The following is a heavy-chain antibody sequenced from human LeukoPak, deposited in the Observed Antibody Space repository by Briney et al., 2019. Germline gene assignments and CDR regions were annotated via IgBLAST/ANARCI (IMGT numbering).Heavy chain of an antibody. D-gene: IGHD6-6*01. CDR3: ARNSSSGYFDY. J-gene: IGHJ4*02. Sequence: NPSETLSLTCAVSGYSISSGYYWAWIRQPPGKGLEWIGSIYHSGSTHHNPSLKSRVTISVDTSKNHFSLKLSSVTAADTAVYYCARNSSSGYFDYWGQGTLVTVSS. CDR1: GYSISSGYY. CDR2: IYHSGST. V-gene: IGHV4-38-2*01.